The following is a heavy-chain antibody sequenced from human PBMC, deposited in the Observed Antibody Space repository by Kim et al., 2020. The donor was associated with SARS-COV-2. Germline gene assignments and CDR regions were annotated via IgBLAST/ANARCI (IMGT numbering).Heavy chain of an antibody. J-gene: IGHJ4*02. D-gene: IGHD4-17*01. CDR1: GYTFTSFD. V-gene: IGHV1-8*01. CDR2: MNPNSGNT. Sequence: ASVKVSCKASGYTFTSFDINWVRQATGQGLEWVGWMNPNSGNTGSAQKFQGRLTMTRNTSLTTAYMELSSLGSEDTAVYYCARRNTVTTRTLDYWGQGTLVTVSS. CDR3: ARRNTVTTRTLDY.